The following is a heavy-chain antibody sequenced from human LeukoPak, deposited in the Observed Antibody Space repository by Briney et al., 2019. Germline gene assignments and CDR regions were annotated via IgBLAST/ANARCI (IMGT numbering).Heavy chain of an antibody. V-gene: IGHV4-59*11. CDR2: IYYSGST. D-gene: IGHD5-12*01. J-gene: IGHJ3*02. CDR3: ARRVATIHYDAFDI. CDR1: GGSISSHY. Sequence: PSETLSLTCTVSGGSISSHYWSWIRQPPGKGLEWIGYIYYSGSTNYNPSLKSRVTISVDTSKNQFSLKLSSVTAADTAVYYCARRVATIHYDAFDIWGQGTMVTVSS.